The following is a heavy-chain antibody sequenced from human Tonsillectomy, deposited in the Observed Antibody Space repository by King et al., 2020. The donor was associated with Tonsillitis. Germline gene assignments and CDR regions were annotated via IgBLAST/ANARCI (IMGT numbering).Heavy chain of an antibody. D-gene: IGHD6-13*01. CDR2: ISSSSSYI. Sequence: VQLVESGGGLVKPGGSLRLSCEASGFTFSSYSINWVRQAPEKGLEWVSSISSSSSYIYYADSVKGRFTISRDNANNSLYLQMNSLRAEDTAVYYCARDQQLIRWGQGTLVTVSS. V-gene: IGHV3-21*01. CDR3: ARDQQLIR. CDR1: GFTFSSYS. J-gene: IGHJ4*02.